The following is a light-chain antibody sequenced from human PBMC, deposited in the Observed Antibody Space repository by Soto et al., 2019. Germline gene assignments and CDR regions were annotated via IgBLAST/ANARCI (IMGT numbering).Light chain of an antibody. V-gene: IGLV1-40*01. J-gene: IGLJ1*01. CDR2: GNT. CDR3: QSYENSLTGFYV. CDR1: SSDIGAGFD. Sequence: QSVLTQPPSVSGAPGQRVTISCTGSSSDIGAGFDVHWYQHLPGTAPKLLIYGNTNRPSGVPGRFSGSKSGTSASLVITGLQAEDEADYYCQSYENSLTGFYVFGTGTKLTVL.